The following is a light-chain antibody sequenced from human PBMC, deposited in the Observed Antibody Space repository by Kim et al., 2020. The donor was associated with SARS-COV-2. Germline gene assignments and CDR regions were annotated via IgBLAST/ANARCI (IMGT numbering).Light chain of an antibody. V-gene: IGKV3-15*01. CDR1: RSVSSH. CDR2: GAS. CDR3: QHYVNWPLT. Sequence: EIVMTQSPATLSVSPGERATLSCRASRSVSSHLAWYQQKPGQGPRLLIYGASTRATGVPDRFSGSGSGKDFTLTISSLHSEDFAVYYCQHYVNWPLTFGGGTKLEI. J-gene: IGKJ4*01.